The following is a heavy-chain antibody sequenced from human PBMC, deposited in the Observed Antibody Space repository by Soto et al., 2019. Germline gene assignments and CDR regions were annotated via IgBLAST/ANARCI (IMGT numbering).Heavy chain of an antibody. CDR3: ARDGYDGSGSPYAAS. CDR1: VGSFSGYY. V-gene: IGHV4-34*01. Sequence: SETLSLTCAVYVGSFSGYYWSWIRQPPGKGLEWIXEXNXXXSXNXTXSXXXXVTISVDTSKRQFSLRLTSVTAADTAVYYCARDGYDGSGSPYAASWGPGTQLTVST. CDR2: XNXXXSX. D-gene: IGHD3-10*01. J-gene: IGHJ5*02.